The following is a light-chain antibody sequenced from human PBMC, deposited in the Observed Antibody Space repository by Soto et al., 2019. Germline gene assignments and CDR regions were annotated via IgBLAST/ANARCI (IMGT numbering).Light chain of an antibody. CDR1: QSVGGS. J-gene: IGKJ1*01. V-gene: IGKV3-20*01. Sequence: ENVVTLSPRTLSLSAGESPTLSCRARQSVGGSLAWYQKKPGQAPRLLIYGASNRATGIPDWFSGSGSGTDFTLTISRLAPEYFTVYYCQQCDSSGTFGQGTKV. CDR2: GAS. CDR3: QQCDSSGT.